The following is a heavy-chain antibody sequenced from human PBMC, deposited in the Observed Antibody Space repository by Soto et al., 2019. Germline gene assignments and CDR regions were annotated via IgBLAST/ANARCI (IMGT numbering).Heavy chain of an antibody. V-gene: IGHV1-8*01. CDR2: MNPNSGNT. D-gene: IGHD5-12*01. J-gene: IGHJ4*02. CDR3: ARVATVSARRSPPLY. CDR1: GYTFTSYD. Sequence: ASVKVSCKASGYTFTSYDINWVRQATGQGLEWMGWMNPNSGNTGYAQKFQGRVTMTRNTSISTAYMELSSLRSEGTAMYYCARVATVSARRSPPLYWGQGTLVTVSS.